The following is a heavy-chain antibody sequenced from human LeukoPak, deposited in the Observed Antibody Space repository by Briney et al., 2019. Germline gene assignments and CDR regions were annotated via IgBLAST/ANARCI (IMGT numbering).Heavy chain of an antibody. CDR1: GFTFSSYG. CDR3: ARQHCSGGDCYFFD. V-gene: IGHV3-33*01. D-gene: IGHD2-15*01. Sequence: GGSLRLSCAASGFTFSSYGMHWVRQAPGKGLEWVALIWYDGNNKCYADSVKGRFTTSRDNSKNTLYLQLNSLRAEDTAVYYCARQHCSGGDCYFFDWGQGTLVTVSS. CDR2: IWYDGNNK. J-gene: IGHJ4*02.